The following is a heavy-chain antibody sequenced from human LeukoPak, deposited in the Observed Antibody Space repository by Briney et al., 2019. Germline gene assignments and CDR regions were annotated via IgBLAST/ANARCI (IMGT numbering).Heavy chain of an antibody. J-gene: IGHJ6*03. Sequence: ASVKVSCKASGYTFTSYGISWVRQAPGQGLEWVGWISGYNGDTNYAQKFQGRVTITADESTSTAYMELSSLRSEDTAVYYCARAPQVPEDYYMDVWGKGTTVTVSS. CDR2: ISGYNGDT. D-gene: IGHD1-14*01. V-gene: IGHV1-18*01. CDR3: ARAPQVPEDYYMDV. CDR1: GYTFTSYG.